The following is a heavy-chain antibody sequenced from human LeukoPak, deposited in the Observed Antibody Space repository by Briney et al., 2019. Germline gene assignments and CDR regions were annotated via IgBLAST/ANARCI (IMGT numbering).Heavy chain of an antibody. V-gene: IGHV4-61*01. CDR3: ARNYYDSTGYLPGLFDY. D-gene: IGHD3-22*01. Sequence: SETLSLTCTVSGASVSSVFYYWSWVRQPPGRGLEWIGYIYYSGSTNYNPSLKSRVTILVDTSKNQFSLGLSSVTAADTAVYYCARNYYDSTGYLPGLFDYWGQGTLVTVSS. CDR2: IYYSGST. CDR1: GASVSSVFYY. J-gene: IGHJ4*02.